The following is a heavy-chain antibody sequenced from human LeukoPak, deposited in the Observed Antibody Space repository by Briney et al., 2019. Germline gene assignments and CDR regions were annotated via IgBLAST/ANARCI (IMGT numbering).Heavy chain of an antibody. D-gene: IGHD3-10*01. CDR2: LYTSGGT. CDR3: ARGSPWFGELRDAFDI. CDR1: GGSITSATYY. V-gene: IGHV4-61*02. Sequence: SETLSLTCIDSGGSITSATYYSSWIRQPAGKGLEWIGRLYTSGGTNYNPSLKSRVTISVDTSKNQFSLKLRSVTAADTAVYYCARGSPWFGELRDAFDIWGQGTMVTVSS. J-gene: IGHJ3*02.